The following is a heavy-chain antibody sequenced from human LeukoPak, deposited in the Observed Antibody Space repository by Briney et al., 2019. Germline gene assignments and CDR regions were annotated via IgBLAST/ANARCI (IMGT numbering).Heavy chain of an antibody. V-gene: IGHV4-38-2*01. Sequence: PSETLSLTCAVSGYSISSGYYWGWIRQPPGKGLEWIGSIYHSGSTYYSPSLKSRVTISVDTSKNQFSLKLSSVTAADTAVYYCARGVAAAGTNYFDYWGQGTLVTVSS. CDR1: GYSISSGYY. CDR3: ARGVAAAGTNYFDY. D-gene: IGHD6-13*01. J-gene: IGHJ4*02. CDR2: IYHSGST.